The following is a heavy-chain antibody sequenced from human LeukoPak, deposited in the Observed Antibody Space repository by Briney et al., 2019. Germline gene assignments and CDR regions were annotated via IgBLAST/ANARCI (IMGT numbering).Heavy chain of an antibody. Sequence: GGSLRLSCAASGFTFSSYWMCWVRHAPGKGLVCVSRINSDGSTTTYADSVKGRFTISRDNAKNTLYLQMNSLRAEDSALYYCARIRESLGLGAFDIWGQGTMVTVSS. D-gene: IGHD7-27*01. CDR3: ARIRESLGLGAFDI. J-gene: IGHJ3*02. CDR1: GFTFSSYW. CDR2: INSDGSTT. V-gene: IGHV3-74*03.